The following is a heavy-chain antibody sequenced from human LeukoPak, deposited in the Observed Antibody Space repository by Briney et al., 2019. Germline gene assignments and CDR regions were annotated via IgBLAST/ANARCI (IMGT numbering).Heavy chain of an antibody. Sequence: ASVKVSCKVSGYTLTELSMHWVRQAPGQGLEWMGGFDPEDGETIYAQKFQGRVTMTEDTSTDTAYMELSSLRSEDTAVYYCATDSSVRYGLFQSGRMDVWGQGTTVTVSS. D-gene: IGHD3-22*01. V-gene: IGHV1-24*01. CDR2: FDPEDGET. CDR3: ATDSSVRYGLFQSGRMDV. CDR1: GYTLTELS. J-gene: IGHJ6*02.